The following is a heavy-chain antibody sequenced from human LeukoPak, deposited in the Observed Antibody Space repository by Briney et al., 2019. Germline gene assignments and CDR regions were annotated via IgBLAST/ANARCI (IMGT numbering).Heavy chain of an antibody. CDR1: GFTFSSYW. CDR3: ARANYYGSGRAAFDI. CDR2: INIDGSST. J-gene: IGHJ3*02. Sequence: PGGSLRLSCAASGFTFSSYWMHWVRQPPRKGLVLDSRINIDGSSTTYANSVNSRLTTSTDHTNNTLYLQMHRLRAAATTVYYCARANYYGSGRAAFDIWGQGTMVSVSS. V-gene: IGHV3-74*01. D-gene: IGHD3-10*01.